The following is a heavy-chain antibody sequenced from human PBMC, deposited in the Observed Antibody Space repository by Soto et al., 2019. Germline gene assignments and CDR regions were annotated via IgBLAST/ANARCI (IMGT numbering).Heavy chain of an antibody. J-gene: IGHJ4*02. Sequence: GASVKVSCKASGGTFSSYAISWVRQAPGQGLEWMGGIIPIFGTANYAQKFQGRVTITADESTSTAYMELSSLRSEDTAVYYCARDPEYYYDSSGYRLDYWGQGTLVTVSS. CDR3: ARDPEYYYDSSGYRLDY. V-gene: IGHV1-69*13. D-gene: IGHD3-22*01. CDR2: IIPIFGTA. CDR1: GGTFSSYA.